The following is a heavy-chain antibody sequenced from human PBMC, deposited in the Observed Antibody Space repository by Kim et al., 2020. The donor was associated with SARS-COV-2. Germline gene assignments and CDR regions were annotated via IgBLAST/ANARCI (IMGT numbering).Heavy chain of an antibody. Sequence: ASVKVSCKASGYTFTSYDINWVRQATGQGLEGMGWMNPNSGNTGYAQKFQGRVTMTRNTSISTAYMELSSLRSEDTAVYYCARGTRRRITIFGVVMGYYYYMDVWGKGTTVTVSS. CDR1: GYTFTSYD. V-gene: IGHV1-8*01. J-gene: IGHJ6*03. CDR2: MNPNSGNT. D-gene: IGHD3-3*01. CDR3: ARGTRRRITIFGVVMGYYYYMDV.